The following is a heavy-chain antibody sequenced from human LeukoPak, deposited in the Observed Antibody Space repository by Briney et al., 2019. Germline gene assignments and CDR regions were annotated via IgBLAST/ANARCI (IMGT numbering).Heavy chain of an antibody. Sequence: GESVKISCKGSGYNFTSYWIGWVRQIPGKGLEWMGIIYPGDSDTRYSPSFQGQVTIPADKSISTAYLQWSSLKASDTAMYYCARLLRNIAAAVYYFDYWGQGTLVTVSS. V-gene: IGHV5-51*01. CDR2: IYPGDSDT. CDR1: GYNFTSYW. J-gene: IGHJ4*02. D-gene: IGHD6-13*01. CDR3: ARLLRNIAAAVYYFDY.